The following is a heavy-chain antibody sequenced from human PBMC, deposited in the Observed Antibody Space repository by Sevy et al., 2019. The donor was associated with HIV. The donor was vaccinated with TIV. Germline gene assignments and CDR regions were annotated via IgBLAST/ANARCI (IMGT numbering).Heavy chain of an antibody. J-gene: IGHJ6*02. V-gene: IGHV3-30-3*01. CDR2: ISYDGSNK. CDR1: GFTFSSYA. CDR3: ARDISGYSSSATMYYYYYYGMDV. Sequence: GGSLRLSCAASGFTFSSYAMHWVRQAPGKGLEWVAVISYDGSNKYYADSVKGRFTISSDNSKNTLYLQMNSLRAEDTAVYYCARDISGYSSSATMYYYYYYGMDVWGQGTTVTVSS. D-gene: IGHD6-6*01.